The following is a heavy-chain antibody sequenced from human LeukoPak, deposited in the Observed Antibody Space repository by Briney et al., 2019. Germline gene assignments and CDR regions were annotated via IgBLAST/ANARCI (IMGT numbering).Heavy chain of an antibody. D-gene: IGHD2-8*01. CDR3: TRVRRYVLMVYAIKGFDY. CDR1: GFTFGDYA. J-gene: IGHJ4*02. Sequence: PGGSLRLSCTASGFTFGDYAMSWFRQAPGKGLEWVGFIRSKAYGGTTEYAASVKGRFTISRDDYKSIAYLQMNSLKTEDTAVYYCTRVRRYVLMVYAIKGFDYWGQGTLVTVSS. CDR2: IRSKAYGGTT. V-gene: IGHV3-49*03.